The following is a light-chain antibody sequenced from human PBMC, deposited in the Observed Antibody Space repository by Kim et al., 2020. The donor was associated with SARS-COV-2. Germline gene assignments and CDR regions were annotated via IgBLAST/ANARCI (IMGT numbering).Light chain of an antibody. CDR3: NSRDSNDNVV. CDR2: GKN. V-gene: IGLV3-19*01. Sequence: VALGPTVRITCQGDSLRSYYATWYQHNPGQAPILVIYGKNNRPSGIPDRFSGSSSGNTASLTITGTQAGDEADYYCNSRDSNDNVVFGGGTQLTVL. CDR1: SLRSYY. J-gene: IGLJ2*01.